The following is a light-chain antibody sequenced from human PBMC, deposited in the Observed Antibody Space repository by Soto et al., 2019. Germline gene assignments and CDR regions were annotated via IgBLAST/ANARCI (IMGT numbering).Light chain of an antibody. CDR1: QSISTW. CDR3: LEDKSYSWA. CDR2: DAS. V-gene: IGKV1-5*01. J-gene: IGKJ1*01. Sequence: DIQMTQSPSTLSASAGDRVTITCRASQSISTWLAWYQQKPGKVPKLLIFDASNLENGVPSRFSGSGSGTDFTLTISSLQTDDFATYSCLEDKSYSWAFGQGTKVELK.